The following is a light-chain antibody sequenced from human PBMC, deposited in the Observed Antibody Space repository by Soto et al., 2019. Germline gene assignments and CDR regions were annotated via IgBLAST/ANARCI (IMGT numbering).Light chain of an antibody. V-gene: IGLV2-11*01. CDR2: DVN. CDR1: SSNVGGYNY. Sequence: QAVVSQPRSMSGSPGQSVTISCSGNSSNVGGYNYVSWYQQYPGKAPQVIIYDVNKRPSKVPDRFSGSKSGNTASLTISGLQAEDEADYYCCSYAGASTWLFGGGTKLTVL. CDR3: CSYAGASTWL. J-gene: IGLJ2*01.